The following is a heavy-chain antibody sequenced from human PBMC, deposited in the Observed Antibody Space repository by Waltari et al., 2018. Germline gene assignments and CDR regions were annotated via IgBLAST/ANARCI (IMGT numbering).Heavy chain of an antibody. Sequence: QVQLVQSGAEVTKPGASVKVSCKASGYTFTSYHINWVRQATGQGLEWMGWMNPNSGNTGYAQKFQGRVTMTRNTSISTAYMELSSLRSEDTAVYYCARNFWSGYYTGYYYYGMDVWGQGTTVTVSS. CDR2: MNPNSGNT. V-gene: IGHV1-8*01. CDR3: ARNFWSGYYTGYYYYGMDV. J-gene: IGHJ6*02. D-gene: IGHD3-3*01. CDR1: GYTFTSYH.